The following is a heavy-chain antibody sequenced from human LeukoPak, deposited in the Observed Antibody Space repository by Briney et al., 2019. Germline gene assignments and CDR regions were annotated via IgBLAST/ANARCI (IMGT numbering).Heavy chain of an antibody. Sequence: DSVKVSCKTSGYILTGSYIHWLRRAPGQALDWMGRIDPNSGGTDYAHKFQGRVTMTRDTSISTAYMELSSLRSDDTAVYFCANNIREASILGYFDDWGQGTLVSVSS. CDR3: ANNIREASILGYFDD. J-gene: IGHJ4*02. D-gene: IGHD1-26*01. CDR2: IDPNSGGT. V-gene: IGHV1-2*06. CDR1: GYILTGSY.